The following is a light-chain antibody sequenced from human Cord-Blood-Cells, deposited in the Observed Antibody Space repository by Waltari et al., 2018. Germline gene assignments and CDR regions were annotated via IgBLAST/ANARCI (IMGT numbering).Light chain of an antibody. CDR2: SNN. V-gene: IGLV1-44*01. CDR1: SSNIGSNN. Sequence: QSVLTPPPSASGTPGPRVTIPCSGSSSNIGSNNVNWYQKLPGTAPKLLIYSNNQRPSGVPDRFSGSKSGTSASLAISGLQSEDEADYYCAAWDDSLNGWVFGGGTKLTVL. J-gene: IGLJ3*02. CDR3: AAWDDSLNGWV.